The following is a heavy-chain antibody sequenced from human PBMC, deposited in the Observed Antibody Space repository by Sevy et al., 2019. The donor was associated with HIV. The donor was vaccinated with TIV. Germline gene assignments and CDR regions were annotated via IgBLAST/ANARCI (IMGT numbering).Heavy chain of an antibody. V-gene: IGHV3-23*01. Sequence: GGSLRLSCAASGFTFSSYAMSWVRQAPGKGLEWVSAISGSGGSTYYADSVKGRFTISRDNSKNTLYLQMNSLRAEDTAVYYCAGRSYYHDSSGYSYWGQGTLVTVSS. CDR2: ISGSGGST. CDR3: AGRSYYHDSSGYSY. D-gene: IGHD3-22*01. J-gene: IGHJ4*02. CDR1: GFTFSSYA.